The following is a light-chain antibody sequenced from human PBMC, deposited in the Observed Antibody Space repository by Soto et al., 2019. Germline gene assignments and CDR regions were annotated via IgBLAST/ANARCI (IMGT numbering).Light chain of an antibody. J-gene: IGKJ1*01. Sequence: DIQMTQSPSTLPASVGDRVTITCRASQTIRGYLAWYQQKPRKAPKLLIYKASTLESGVPSRFSGSGSGTEFTPTISSLQPDDFATYYCQHYDAYSTWTFGQGTKVDIK. CDR3: QHYDAYSTWT. V-gene: IGKV1-5*03. CDR1: QTIRGY. CDR2: KAS.